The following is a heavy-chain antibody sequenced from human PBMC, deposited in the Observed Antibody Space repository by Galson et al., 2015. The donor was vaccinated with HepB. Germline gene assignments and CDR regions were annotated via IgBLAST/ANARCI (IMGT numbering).Heavy chain of an antibody. CDR3: AHRQSSGWHFDY. CDR2: SYWNDDK. D-gene: IGHD6-19*01. Sequence: PALVKPTQTLTLTCTFSGFSLSTSGVGVGWIRQPPGKALEWLALSYWNDDKRYSPSLKSRLTITKDTSKNQVVLTMTNMDPVDTATHYCAHRQSSGWHFDYWGQGTLVTVSS. J-gene: IGHJ4*02. V-gene: IGHV2-5*01. CDR1: GFSLSTSGVG.